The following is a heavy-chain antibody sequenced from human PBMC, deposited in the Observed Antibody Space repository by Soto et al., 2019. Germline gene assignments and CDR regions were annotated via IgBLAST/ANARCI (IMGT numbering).Heavy chain of an antibody. J-gene: IGHJ4*02. D-gene: IGHD2-15*01. V-gene: IGHV3-23*01. CDR1: GFTFSSYA. Sequence: GGSLRLSCAASGFTFSSYAMSWVRQAPGKGLEWVSAISGSGGSTYYADSVKGRFTISRDNSKNTLYLQMNSLRAEDTAVYYCAKDHCSGGSCYYFDYWGQGTLVTVSS. CDR3: AKDHCSGGSCYYFDY. CDR2: ISGSGGST.